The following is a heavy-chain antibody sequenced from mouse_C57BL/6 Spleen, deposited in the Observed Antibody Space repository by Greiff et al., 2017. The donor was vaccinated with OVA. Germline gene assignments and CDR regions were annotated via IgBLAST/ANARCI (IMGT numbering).Heavy chain of an antibody. D-gene: IGHD1-1*01. Sequence: VQLQQSGTVLARPGASVKMSCKTSGYTFTSYWMHWVKQRPGQGLEWIGAIYPGNSDTSYNQKFKGKAKLTAVTSASTAYMELSSLTNADSAVYYCTNHYYCSSFDYWGQGTTLTVSS. J-gene: IGHJ2*01. V-gene: IGHV1-5*01. CDR2: IYPGNSDT. CDR3: TNHYYCSSFDY. CDR1: GYTFTSYW.